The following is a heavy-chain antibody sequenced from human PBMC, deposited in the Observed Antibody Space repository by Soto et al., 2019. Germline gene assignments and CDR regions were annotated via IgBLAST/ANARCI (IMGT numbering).Heavy chain of an antibody. CDR3: AKGGGYSSSFY. D-gene: IGHD6-6*01. CDR2: ISGSGGST. CDR1: GFTFSSYA. V-gene: IGHV3-23*01. J-gene: IGHJ4*02. Sequence: GGSLRISCAASGFTFSSYAMSWVRQAPGKGLEWVSAISGSGGSTYYADSVKGRFTISRDNSKNTLYLQMNSLRAEDTAVYYCAKGGGYSSSFYWGQGTLVTVSS.